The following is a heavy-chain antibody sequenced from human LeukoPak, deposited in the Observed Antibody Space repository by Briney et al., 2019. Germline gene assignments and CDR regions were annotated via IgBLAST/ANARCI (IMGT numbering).Heavy chain of an antibody. J-gene: IGHJ4*02. Sequence: GGSLRLSGAASGFTLSGYWMSWVRQAPGKGPEWVANIKQDGSEIYYVDSVKGRFTISRDNAKNSLYLQMNSLRAEDSAVYYCVRDMRGGWRFDYWGQGTLVTVSS. D-gene: IGHD6-19*01. CDR2: IKQDGSEI. V-gene: IGHV3-7*03. CDR3: VRDMRGGWRFDY. CDR1: GFTLSGYW.